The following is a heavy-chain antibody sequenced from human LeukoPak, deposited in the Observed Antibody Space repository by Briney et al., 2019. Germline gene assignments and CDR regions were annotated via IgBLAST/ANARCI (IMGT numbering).Heavy chain of an antibody. Sequence: SSVKASCKASGYTFTGYYMHWVRQAPGQGLEWMGWINPNSGGTNYAQKFQGRVTMTRDTSISTAYMELSRLRSDDTAVDYCARDLRYFDWSDKRDWFDPWGQGTLVTVSS. J-gene: IGHJ5*02. V-gene: IGHV1-2*02. CDR1: GYTFTGYY. CDR3: ARDLRYFDWSDKRDWFDP. D-gene: IGHD3-9*01. CDR2: INPNSGGT.